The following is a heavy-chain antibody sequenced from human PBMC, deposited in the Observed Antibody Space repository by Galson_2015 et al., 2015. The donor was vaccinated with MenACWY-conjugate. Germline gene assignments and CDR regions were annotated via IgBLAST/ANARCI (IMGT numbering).Heavy chain of an antibody. V-gene: IGHV3-7*03. CDR2: IKPDGSEK. CDR3: ARGIGDY. CDR1: EFTFSTYW. Sequence: SLRLSCAASEFTFSTYWISWVRQAPVKGLEWVAHIKPDGSEKYYVDSVKGRFTISRDNAKNSLYLQMNSLRAEDTAVYYCARGIGDYWGQGTLVTVSS. D-gene: IGHD1-26*01. J-gene: IGHJ4*02.